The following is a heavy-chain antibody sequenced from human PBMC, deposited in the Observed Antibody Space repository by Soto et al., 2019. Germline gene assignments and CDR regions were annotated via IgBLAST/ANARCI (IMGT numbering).Heavy chain of an antibody. CDR2: IYHSGVT. CDR1: GGSISSNGYY. CDR3: GRLFDY. Sequence: QLQLQESGPGLVKPSETLSLTCTVSGGSISSNGYYWGWIRQPPGKGLEWIGNIYHSGVTYYNPSLKSRVTISVDTSRNQFSLKLNSMTAADTAVYYCGRLFDYGGQGKLVPVSS. V-gene: IGHV4-39*01. J-gene: IGHJ4*02.